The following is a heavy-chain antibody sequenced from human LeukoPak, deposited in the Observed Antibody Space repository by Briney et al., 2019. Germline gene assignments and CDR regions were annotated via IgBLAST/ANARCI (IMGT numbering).Heavy chain of an antibody. CDR1: GFTFSSYE. J-gene: IGHJ4*02. V-gene: IGHV3-48*03. CDR3: AKDPTDFDSSGQTYFDY. Sequence: GGSLRLSCAASGFTFSSYEMNWVRQAPGKGLEWVSYISSSGSTIYYADSVKGRFTISRDNAKNSLYLQMNSLRAEDTAVYYCAKDPTDFDSSGQTYFDYWGQGTLVTVSS. CDR2: ISSSGSTI. D-gene: IGHD3-22*01.